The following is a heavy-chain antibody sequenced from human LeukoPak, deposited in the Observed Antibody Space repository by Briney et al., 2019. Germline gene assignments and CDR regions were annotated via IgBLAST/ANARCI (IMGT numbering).Heavy chain of an antibody. CDR3: ARGGNSGSYRGYFDY. D-gene: IGHD3-16*02. Sequence: GGSLRLSCAASGFTFNSFAMSWVRQAPGKGLEWVSAISGGGSTYYADSVKGRFTISRDNSKNTLYLQMNSLRAEDTAVYYCARGGNSGSYRGYFDYWGQGTLVTVSS. V-gene: IGHV3-23*01. J-gene: IGHJ4*02. CDR2: ISGGGST. CDR1: GFTFNSFA.